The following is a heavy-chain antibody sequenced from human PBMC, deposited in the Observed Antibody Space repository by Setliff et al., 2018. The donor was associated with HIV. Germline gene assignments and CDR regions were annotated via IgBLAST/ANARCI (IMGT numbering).Heavy chain of an antibody. CDR2: IFTGGTT. J-gene: IGHJ4*02. D-gene: IGHD3-3*01. CDR1: GGSFRSYY. CDR3: ARGVTLYGVVEYLDY. Sequence: SETLSLTCTVSGGSFRSYYWSWIRQSPGKGLEWLGYIFTGGTTKYNPSLESRVTISVDTSRNQFSLKLASVTAADTAAYYCARGVTLYGVVEYLDYWAQGTLVTVSS. V-gene: IGHV4-4*08.